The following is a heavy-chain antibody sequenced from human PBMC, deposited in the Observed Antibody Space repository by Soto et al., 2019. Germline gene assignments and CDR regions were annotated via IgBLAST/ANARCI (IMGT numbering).Heavy chain of an antibody. V-gene: IGHV3-30*04. CDR3: AKLGILCSAHSYESRSFHY. Sequence: GLSLRLSCEGSGFTSSSYGMHWVRQAPGKGLEWVAAISYDGSNKHYADSVKGRFTISRDNSKNTVYLPMNSLRAEDTAIYCCAKLGILCSAHSYESRSFHYWGRRPLVTVSS. CDR1: GFTSSSYG. CDR2: ISYDGSNK. J-gene: IGHJ4*02. D-gene: IGHD3-22*01.